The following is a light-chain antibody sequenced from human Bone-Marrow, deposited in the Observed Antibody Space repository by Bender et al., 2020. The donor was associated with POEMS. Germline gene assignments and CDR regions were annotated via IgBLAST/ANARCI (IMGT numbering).Light chain of an antibody. Sequence: QSALTQPPSASGSLGQSVTISCTGTSSDVGGYDSVSWYQQHPGKAPKLIIHEVTKRPSGVPDRFSGSKSGNTASLTISGLQAEDEADYYCCSYAGSYTWVFGGGTKLTVL. CDR3: CSYAGSYTWV. V-gene: IGLV2-8*01. CDR1: SSDVGGYDS. CDR2: EVT. J-gene: IGLJ3*02.